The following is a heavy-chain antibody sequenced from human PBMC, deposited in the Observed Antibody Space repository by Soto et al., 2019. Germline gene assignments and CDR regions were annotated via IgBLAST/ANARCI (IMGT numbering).Heavy chain of an antibody. CDR3: ARDQTGITTAGGGRIDH. V-gene: IGHV3-30-3*01. J-gene: IGHJ4*02. D-gene: IGHD6-13*01. Sequence: PGGSLRLSCAASGFTFSTHAMHWVRQAPGKGLECVAIVPFDGSNKYYADSVKGRFTISRDNSKNTLYLQMSGLTPEDTAFYYCARDQTGITTAGGGRIDHWGQGTLVTVSS. CDR1: GFTFSTHA. CDR2: VPFDGSNK.